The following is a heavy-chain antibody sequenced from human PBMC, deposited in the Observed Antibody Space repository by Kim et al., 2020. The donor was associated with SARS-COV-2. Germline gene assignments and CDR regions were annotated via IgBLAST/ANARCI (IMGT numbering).Heavy chain of an antibody. Sequence: SETLSLTCTVSGGSISSGDYYWSWIRQPPGKGLEWIGYIYYSGSTYYNPSLKSRVTISVDTSKNQFSLKLSSVTAADTAVYYCARVNYGGLIGGDFDYWGQGTLVTVSS. V-gene: IGHV4-30-4*01. CDR2: IYYSGST. CDR3: ARVNYGGLIGGDFDY. D-gene: IGHD4-17*01. CDR1: GGSISSGDYY. J-gene: IGHJ4*02.